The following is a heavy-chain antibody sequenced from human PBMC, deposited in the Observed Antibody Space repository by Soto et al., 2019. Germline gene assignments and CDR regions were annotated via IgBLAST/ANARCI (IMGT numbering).Heavy chain of an antibody. J-gene: IGHJ3*02. CDR2: ISGSGGST. Sequence: GGSLRLSCAASGFTSSSYAMSWVRQAPGKGLEWVSGISGSGGSTHYADSVKGRFTISRDNSKNTLYLQMNSLRVEDTAVYYCAHPRGYGVFDAYDIWGQGTLVTVSS. CDR1: GFTSSSYA. D-gene: IGHD4-17*01. CDR3: AHPRGYGVFDAYDI. V-gene: IGHV3-23*01.